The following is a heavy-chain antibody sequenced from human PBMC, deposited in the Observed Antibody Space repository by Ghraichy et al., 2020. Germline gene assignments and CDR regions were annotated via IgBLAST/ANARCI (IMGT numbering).Heavy chain of an antibody. CDR3: ARLATMVTPVDY. CDR2: ISGGGYAI. J-gene: IGHJ4*02. D-gene: IGHD4-23*01. Sequence: GGSLRLSCTASGFTFSSYSMNWVRQAPGKGLEFVSHISGGGYAIYYADSVKGRFTISRDDAKSSLYLQMNSLRDEDTAVYYCARLATMVTPVDYWGQGTLVTVSS. V-gene: IGHV3-48*02. CDR1: GFTFSSYS.